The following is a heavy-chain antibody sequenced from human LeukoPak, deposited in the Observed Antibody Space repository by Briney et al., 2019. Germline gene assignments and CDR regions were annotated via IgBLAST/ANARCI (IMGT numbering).Heavy chain of an antibody. Sequence: GGSLRLSCAASGFTFSSYSMNWVRQAPGKGLEWVSYIGSSSSYIHYADSVKGRFTISRDNAKNSLYLQMNSLRAEDTAVYYCARDGVLNYDFWSGSPPKHWGQGTLVTVSS. J-gene: IGHJ1*01. CDR1: GFTFSSYS. V-gene: IGHV3-21*01. CDR3: ARDGVLNYDFWSGSPPKH. D-gene: IGHD3-3*01. CDR2: IGSSSSYI.